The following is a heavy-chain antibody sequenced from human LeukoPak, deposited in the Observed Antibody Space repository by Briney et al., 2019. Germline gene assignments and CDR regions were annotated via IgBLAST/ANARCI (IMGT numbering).Heavy chain of an antibody. CDR1: GFTFSSYS. CDR3: ARGRITMVRGVRLTVFDY. V-gene: IGHV3-21*01. J-gene: IGHJ4*02. CDR2: ISSSSSYN. Sequence: GGSLRLSCAASGFTFSSYSMNWVRQAPGKGLEWVSSISSSSSYNYYADSVKGRFTISRDNAKKSLYLQMTSLRAEDTAVYYCARGRITMVRGVRLTVFDYWGQGTLDTVPS. D-gene: IGHD3-10*01.